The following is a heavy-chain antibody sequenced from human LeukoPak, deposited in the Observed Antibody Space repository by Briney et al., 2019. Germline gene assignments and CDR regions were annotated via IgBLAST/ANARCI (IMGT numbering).Heavy chain of an antibody. J-gene: IGHJ4*02. CDR1: GFTFSSYA. V-gene: IGHV3-7*03. CDR2: INKDGGEK. Sequence: GGSLRLSCAASGFTFSSYAMSWVRQAPGKGLEWVANINKDGGEKYYVDSVKGRFTISRDNAKNSLYLQMNSLRADDTAVYYCVKDSPPRYSGSPPAYWGQGTLVTVSS. D-gene: IGHD1-26*01. CDR3: VKDSPPRYSGSPPAY.